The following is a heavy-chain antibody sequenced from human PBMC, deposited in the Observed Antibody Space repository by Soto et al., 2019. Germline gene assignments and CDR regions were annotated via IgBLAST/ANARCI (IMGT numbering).Heavy chain of an antibody. V-gene: IGHV1-69*02. CDR2: INPILSMS. Sequence: QVQLVQSGAEVKKPGSSVRVSCKASGDTFTFYSINWVRQAPGLGFEWMGRINPILSMSNYAQRFQGRVTMTADKSTSTAYMELSSLRSEDTAMYYCASSYGSGYRAFDYWGQGALVTVSS. J-gene: IGHJ4*02. CDR3: ASSYGSGYRAFDY. D-gene: IGHD3-10*01. CDR1: GDTFTFYS.